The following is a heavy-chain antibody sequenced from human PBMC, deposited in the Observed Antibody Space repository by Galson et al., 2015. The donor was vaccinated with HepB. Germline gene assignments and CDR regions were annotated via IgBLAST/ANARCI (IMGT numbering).Heavy chain of an antibody. CDR2: IKNKVHGGTT. V-gene: IGHV3-15*01. CDR3: TSESWEATTFDY. Sequence: SLRLSCAASGFIFRSAWMNWVRQAPGKGLEWVGRIKNKVHGGTTDYPAAVKGRFTISRDDSKNTVYLQMNSLKIDDTALYYCTSESWEATTFDYWGQGALVTVSS. D-gene: IGHD1-1*01. CDR1: GFIFRSAW. J-gene: IGHJ4*02.